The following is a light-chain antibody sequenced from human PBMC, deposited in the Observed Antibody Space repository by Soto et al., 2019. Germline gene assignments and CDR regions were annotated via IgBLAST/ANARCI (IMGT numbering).Light chain of an antibody. CDR3: QQYNTWSSIT. Sequence: EIVMTQSPATQSVSPGERVTLSCRASQSISSNLAWYQQKPGQAPSLLMYGTSTRATGIPARFSGSGSGTEFNLTISSLQSEDFAVYYCQQYNTWSSITFGQGTRLEIK. J-gene: IGKJ5*01. CDR2: GTS. CDR1: QSISSN. V-gene: IGKV3-15*01.